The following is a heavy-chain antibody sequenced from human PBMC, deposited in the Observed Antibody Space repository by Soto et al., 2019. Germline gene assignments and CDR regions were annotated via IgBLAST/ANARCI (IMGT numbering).Heavy chain of an antibody. Sequence: QVQLVQSGAEVKKPGASVRLSCKASGYTFNRFYLHWVRQAPGQGLEWMGIINTRGGTTAYAQNFRGRLKGHRDTSTSTLYMELSDLRSEDTAVYYCARGPDDSDVPRWDYWGQGTRVTVSS. CDR1: GYTFNRFY. J-gene: IGHJ4*02. CDR3: ARGPDDSDVPRWDY. CDR2: INTRGGTT. D-gene: IGHD4-17*01. V-gene: IGHV1-46*02.